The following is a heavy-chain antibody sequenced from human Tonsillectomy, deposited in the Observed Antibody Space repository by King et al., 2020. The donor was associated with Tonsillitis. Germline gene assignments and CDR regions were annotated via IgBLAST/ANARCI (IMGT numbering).Heavy chain of an antibody. CDR1: GFTFSSNW. Sequence: VQLVESGGGLVQPGGSLRLSCAASGFTFSSNWRNWVRQAPGKGLEWVANINQDGSEKYYVDSVKGRYNISRDNAKNSLIFQINGLRAEDSALYYCARDSVAVAAYYWGQGPLVTVSS. D-gene: IGHD6-19*01. CDR3: ARDSVAVAAYY. J-gene: IGHJ4*02. CDR2: INQDGSEK. V-gene: IGHV3-7*01.